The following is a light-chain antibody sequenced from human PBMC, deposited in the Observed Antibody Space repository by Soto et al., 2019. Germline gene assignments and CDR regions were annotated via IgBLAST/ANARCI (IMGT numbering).Light chain of an antibody. J-gene: IGKJ4*01. CDR2: DAS. Sequence: DLQMTQSPSSLSASVGDRVTITCQASQDISNYLNWYQQKPGKAPKLLIYDASNLETGVPSRFSGSGSGTDFTFTINSLQPEDIATYYCQQYDLVPTLTFGGGTKVQIK. V-gene: IGKV1-33*01. CDR3: QQYDLVPTLT. CDR1: QDISNY.